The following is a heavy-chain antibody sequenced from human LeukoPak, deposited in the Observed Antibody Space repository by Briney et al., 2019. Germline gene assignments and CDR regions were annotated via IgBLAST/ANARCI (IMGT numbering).Heavy chain of an antibody. D-gene: IGHD3-22*01. CDR1: GFTFSSYA. CDR2: ISSNGGST. CDR3: ARGPYDSSGYYHTVAEYFQH. V-gene: IGHV3-64*01. Sequence: PGGSLRLSCAASGFTFSSYAMHWVRQTPGKGLEYVSAISSNGGSTYYANSVKGRFTISRDNSKNTLYLQMGSLRAEDMAVYSCARGPYDSSGYYHTVAEYFQHWGQGTLVTVSS. J-gene: IGHJ1*01.